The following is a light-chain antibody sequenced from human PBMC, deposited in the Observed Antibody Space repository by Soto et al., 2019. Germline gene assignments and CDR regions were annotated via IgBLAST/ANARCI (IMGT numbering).Light chain of an antibody. CDR1: QSISSW. V-gene: IGKV1-5*01. CDR2: DAS. Sequence: IRMTHSPSAVSASVGDRVTITCRASQSISSWLGWYQQKPGKASKLLIYDASSLESGVPSRFSGGGSGTEFTLTISSLQPDDFATYYCQQSYSTPPSFGQGTMV. J-gene: IGKJ1*01. CDR3: QQSYSTPPS.